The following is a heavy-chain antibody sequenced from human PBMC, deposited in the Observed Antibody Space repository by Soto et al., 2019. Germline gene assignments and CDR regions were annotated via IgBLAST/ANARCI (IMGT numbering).Heavy chain of an antibody. V-gene: IGHV1-8*01. CDR1: GYTFISHD. J-gene: IGHJ4*02. CDR2: MNSKTGST. Sequence: QVQLVQSGAEVGKTGASVKVSCKASGYTFISHDINWVRQAAGQGLEWMGWMNSKTGSTGYAQRFHGTITRPRDTSTTTAFIELSSLRPNDTAVSYGAMWSRGSGRYYGPPYWGQGPQVPFSS. D-gene: IGHD3-10*01. CDR3: AMWSRGSGRYYGPPY.